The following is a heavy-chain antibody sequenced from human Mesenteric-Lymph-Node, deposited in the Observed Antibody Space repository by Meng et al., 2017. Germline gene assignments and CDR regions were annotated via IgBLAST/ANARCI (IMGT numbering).Heavy chain of an antibody. CDR2: TYYRSKWSN. D-gene: IGHD1-26*01. J-gene: IGHJ4*02. V-gene: IGHV6-1*01. CDR3: ASTENHF. Sequence: QVPLQQSGPGLVKPSQTLSLTCAISRDSVSSKSASWSWIRKSPSRGLEWLGRTYYRSKWSNDYAVSVKSRISINPATSKNQFSLRLYSVTPEDPAVYYCASTENHFWGQGTLVTVSS. CDR1: RDSVSSKSAS.